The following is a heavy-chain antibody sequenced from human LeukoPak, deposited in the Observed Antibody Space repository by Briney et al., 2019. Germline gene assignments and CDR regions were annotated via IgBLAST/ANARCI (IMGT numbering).Heavy chain of an antibody. CDR2: IIPIFGTA. CDR3: ARDHSYYYDSSGYPFGD. J-gene: IGHJ4*02. CDR1: GGTFSSYA. V-gene: IGHV1-69*13. D-gene: IGHD3-22*01. Sequence: SVTVSCKASGGTFSSYAISWVRQAPGQGLEWMGGIIPIFGTANYAQKFQGRVTITADESTSTAYMELSSLRSEDTAVYYCARDHSYYYDSSGYPFGDWGQGTLVTVSS.